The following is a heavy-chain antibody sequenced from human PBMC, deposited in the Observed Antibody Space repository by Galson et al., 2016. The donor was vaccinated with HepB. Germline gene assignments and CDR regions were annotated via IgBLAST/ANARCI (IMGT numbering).Heavy chain of an antibody. CDR1: GFTFSSYG. CDR2: ISYDGSYK. J-gene: IGHJ6*03. Sequence: SLRLSCAASGFTFSSYGMHWVRQAPGKGLDWVAFISYDGSYKYYADSVKGRFTISGDNSKSTLFLQMNSLRPGDTAEYYCAKSSEGDYYHYMDVWGKGTTVTVSS. V-gene: IGHV3-30*18. CDR3: AKSSEGDYYHYMDV.